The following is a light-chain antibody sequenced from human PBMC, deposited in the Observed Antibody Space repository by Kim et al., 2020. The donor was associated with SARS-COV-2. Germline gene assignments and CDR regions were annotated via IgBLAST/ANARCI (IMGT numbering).Light chain of an antibody. CDR1: QNIVNL. CDR3: QQYYSPFLFT. CDR2: KAS. V-gene: IGKV1-5*03. J-gene: IGKJ2*01. Sequence: ASVGERVTITCLASQNIVNLLAWYQQTPGKVPNLLIYKASTLKSGVPSRFSGSGSGTQFTLTINTLQPDDFATYYCQQYYSPFLFTFGQGTKLEI.